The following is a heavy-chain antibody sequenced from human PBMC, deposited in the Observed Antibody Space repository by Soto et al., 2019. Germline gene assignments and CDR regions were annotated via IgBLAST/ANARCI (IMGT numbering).Heavy chain of an antibody. J-gene: IGHJ4*02. CDR1: GGTFSTYA. D-gene: IGHD5-18*01. CDR2: IIPMFGTA. V-gene: IGHV1-69*12. CDR3: ASGIQLWLRRINSGYSG. Sequence: QVQLVQSGAEVKKPESSVKVSCKAPGGTFSTYAISWVRQAPGQGLEWMGGIIPMFGTANYAQRFQDRVPLTADESTYTGYMELSSLRSEDTAVYFCASGIQLWLRRINSGYSGWGQGTLVTVSS.